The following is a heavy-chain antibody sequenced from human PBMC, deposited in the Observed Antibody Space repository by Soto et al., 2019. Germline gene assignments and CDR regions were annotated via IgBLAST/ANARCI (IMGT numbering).Heavy chain of an antibody. CDR3: ATWASTVGVDI. V-gene: IGHV5-51*01. D-gene: IGHD3-16*01. J-gene: IGHJ3*02. CDR2: IYPGDSDT. Sequence: PGESLKISCKGPGYSFTSYWIGWVRQMAGKGLEWMGIIYPGDSDTRYSPSFQGQVTISADKSISTAYLQWSSLKASVTAMYYCATWASTVGVDIWGQEKILTVSS. CDR1: GYSFTSYW.